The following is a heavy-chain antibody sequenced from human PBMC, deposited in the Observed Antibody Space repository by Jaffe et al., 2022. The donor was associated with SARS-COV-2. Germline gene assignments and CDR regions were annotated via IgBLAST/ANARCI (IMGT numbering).Heavy chain of an antibody. D-gene: IGHD4-17*01. Sequence: EVQLVESGGGLVQPGGSLRLSCAASGFTFGSCAMSWVRQAPGKGLEWVSVINNSGGSTYYADSVKGRFTISRDNFKNTLFLQMDSLRAEDTAVYYCAKGPTTVTTRWFDPWGQGTLVTVSS. CDR3: AKGPTTVTTRWFDP. V-gene: IGHV3-23*04. CDR2: INNSGGST. J-gene: IGHJ5*02. CDR1: GFTFGSCA.